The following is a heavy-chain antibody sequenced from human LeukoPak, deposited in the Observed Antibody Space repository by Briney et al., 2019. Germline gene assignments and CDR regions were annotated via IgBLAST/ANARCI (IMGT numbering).Heavy chain of an antibody. CDR1: GFTFSSYE. J-gene: IGHJ4*02. V-gene: IGHV3-48*03. Sequence: PGGSLRLSCAASGFTFSSYEMNWVRQAPGKGLEWVSYISSSGSTIYYADSVKGRFTISRDNAKNSLYLQMNSLRTEDTALYYCAKDADLDYWGQGTLVTVSS. CDR2: ISSSGSTI. CDR3: AKDADLDY.